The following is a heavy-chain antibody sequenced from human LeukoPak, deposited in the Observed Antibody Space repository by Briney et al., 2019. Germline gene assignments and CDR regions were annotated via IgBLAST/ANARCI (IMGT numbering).Heavy chain of an antibody. CDR2: IYYSGST. CDR3: ARPHSSSWYGFDY. Sequence: SETLSLTCTVSGGFIGTYYWSWIRQPPGKGLEWIGSIYYSGSTYYNPSLKSRVTISVDTSKNQFSLKLSSVTAADTAVYYCARPHSSSWYGFDYWGQGTLVTVSS. CDR1: GGFIGTYY. V-gene: IGHV4-59*05. J-gene: IGHJ4*02. D-gene: IGHD6-13*01.